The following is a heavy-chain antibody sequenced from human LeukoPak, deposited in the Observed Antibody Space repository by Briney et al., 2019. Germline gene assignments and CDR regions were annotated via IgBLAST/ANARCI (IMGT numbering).Heavy chain of an antibody. Sequence: GGSLRLSCAASGFSLSGSWMTWVRQAPGKGLEWVANIKPDGSEGFYVDSVKGRFTISRDNAKDSLSLQMNSLRAEDTAVYYCVKDMASVWGRGTTVTVSS. D-gene: IGHD3-10*01. V-gene: IGHV3-7*01. CDR1: GFSLSGSW. CDR2: IKPDGSEG. J-gene: IGHJ6*02. CDR3: VKDMASV.